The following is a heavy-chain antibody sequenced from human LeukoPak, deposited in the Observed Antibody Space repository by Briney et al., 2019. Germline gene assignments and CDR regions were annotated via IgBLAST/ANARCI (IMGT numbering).Heavy chain of an antibody. CDR1: GFSLSTSGVG. CDR2: IYWDDDK. J-gene: IGHJ4*02. D-gene: IGHD4-17*01. Sequence: TXVHPTPTLTLTCTFSGFSLSTSGVGVGWIRQPPGKALEWLALIYWDDDKRYSPSLKSRLTITKDTSKNHVVLTMTNMDPVDTATYYCAHRPNDYGDYEWLDYWGQGTLVTVSS. CDR3: AHRPNDYGDYEWLDY. V-gene: IGHV2-5*02.